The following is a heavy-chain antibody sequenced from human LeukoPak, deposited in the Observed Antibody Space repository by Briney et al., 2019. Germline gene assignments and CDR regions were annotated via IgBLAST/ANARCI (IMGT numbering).Heavy chain of an antibody. Sequence: GSLRLSCVASGFNFSSYAMSWVRQAPGKGLEWVSSLTGSGRTTFYADSVRGRFTISRDNSKSTLYLQMSSLRAEDTATYYCAKDQTPLYFYYYGMDVWGQGTTVTVSS. CDR2: LTGSGRTT. J-gene: IGHJ6*02. CDR1: GFNFSSYA. V-gene: IGHV3-23*01. CDR3: AKDQTPLYFYYYGMDV.